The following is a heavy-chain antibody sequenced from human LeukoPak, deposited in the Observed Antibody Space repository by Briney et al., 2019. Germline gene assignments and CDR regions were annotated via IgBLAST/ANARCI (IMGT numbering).Heavy chain of an antibody. CDR2: IRESGDKT. CDR3: AKQWVDC. J-gene: IGHJ4*02. D-gene: IGHD1-26*01. V-gene: IGHV3-23*01. CDR1: GFPFSNYA. Sequence: GGSLRLSXAASGFPFSNYAINWFRQAPGKGLEWVSSIRESGDKTDYADSVRGRFTISRDNSQNTLYLQMNSRRVEDTALYYCAKQWVDCWGQGTLVTVSS.